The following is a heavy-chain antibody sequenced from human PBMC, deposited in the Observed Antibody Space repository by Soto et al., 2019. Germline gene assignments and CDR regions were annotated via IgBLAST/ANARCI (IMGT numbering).Heavy chain of an antibody. J-gene: IGHJ6*03. CDR3: AMDRSVMRSLVTYYYYYLDV. CDR1: GGSFSGYY. Sequence: QVQLQQWGAGLLKPSETLSLTCAVYGGSFSGYYWSWIRQPPGKGLEWIGEINHSGSTNYNPSLKSRVTISVDTSKNQFSLKLSSVTAADTAVYYWAMDRSVMRSLVTYYYYYLDVWGKGTTVTVSS. V-gene: IGHV4-34*01. CDR2: INHSGST. D-gene: IGHD3-9*01.